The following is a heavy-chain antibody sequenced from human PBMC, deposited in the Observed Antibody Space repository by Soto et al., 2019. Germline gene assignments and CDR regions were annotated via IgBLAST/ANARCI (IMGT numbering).Heavy chain of an antibody. CDR3: ARDYYDSSGYYSLGYGMDV. Sequence: QVQLVQSGAEVRKPGASVMISCRASGYTFTTYAMHWVRQAPGQRLEWMGWINAGSGNTRYSQKFQGRVTITRVASARTAYVELSSLRSEDTAVYYCARDYYDSSGYYSLGYGMDVWGQGTTVTVSS. V-gene: IGHV1-3*01. CDR1: GYTFTTYA. CDR2: INAGSGNT. J-gene: IGHJ6*02. D-gene: IGHD3-22*01.